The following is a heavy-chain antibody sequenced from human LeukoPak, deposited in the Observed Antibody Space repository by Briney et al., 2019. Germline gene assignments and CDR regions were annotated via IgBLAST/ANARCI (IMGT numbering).Heavy chain of an antibody. CDR3: ARGYSSGWYNDY. J-gene: IGHJ4*02. CDR2: IYHSGST. CDR1: GGSISSGGYS. Sequence: PSQTLSLTCAVSGGSISSGGYSWSWIRQPPGKGLEWIGHIYHSGSTYYSPSLKSRVTISVDRSKNQFSLKLSSVTAADTAVYYCARGYSSGWYNDYWGQGTLVTVSS. V-gene: IGHV4-30-2*01. D-gene: IGHD6-19*01.